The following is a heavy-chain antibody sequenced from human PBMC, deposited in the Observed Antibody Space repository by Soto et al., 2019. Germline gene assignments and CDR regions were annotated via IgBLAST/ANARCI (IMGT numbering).Heavy chain of an antibody. CDR1: GFTFSSYA. CDR3: AKDRDVVVPAAPSLDY. CDR2: ISGSGGST. D-gene: IGHD2-2*01. J-gene: IGHJ4*02. Sequence: GGSLRLSCAASGFTFSSYAMSWVRQAPGKGLEWVSAISGSGGSTYYADSVKGRFTISRDNSRNTLYLQMNSLRAEDTAVYYCAKDRDVVVPAAPSLDYWGQGTLVTVSS. V-gene: IGHV3-23*01.